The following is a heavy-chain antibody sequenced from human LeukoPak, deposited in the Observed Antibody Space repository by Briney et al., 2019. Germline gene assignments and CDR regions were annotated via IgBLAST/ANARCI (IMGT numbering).Heavy chain of an antibody. J-gene: IGHJ4*02. CDR3: ARHTGIAAADALDY. Sequence: SETLSLTCAVYGGSFSGYYWSWIRQPPGKGLEWIGEINHSGSTNYNPSLKSRVTISVDTSKNQFSLKLSSVTAADTAVYYCARHTGIAAADALDYWGQGTLVTVSS. V-gene: IGHV4-34*01. D-gene: IGHD6-13*01. CDR2: INHSGST. CDR1: GGSFSGYY.